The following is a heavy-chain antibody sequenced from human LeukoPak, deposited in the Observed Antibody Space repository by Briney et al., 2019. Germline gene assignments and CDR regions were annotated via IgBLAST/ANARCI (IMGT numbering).Heavy chain of an antibody. CDR3: ARDLVGGHNWFDP. Sequence: PGGSLRLSCAASGFTFSSYGMTWVRQAPGKGLEWVANIMEDGSKENYVDSVKGRFTISRDNAKNYLYLQMNSLRVEDTAVYFCARDLVGGHNWFDPWGQGTLVTVSS. CDR1: GFTFSSYG. D-gene: IGHD3-16*01. V-gene: IGHV3-7*01. J-gene: IGHJ5*02. CDR2: IMEDGSKE.